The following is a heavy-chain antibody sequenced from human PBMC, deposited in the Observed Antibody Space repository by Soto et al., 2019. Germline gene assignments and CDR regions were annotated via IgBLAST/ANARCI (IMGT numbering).Heavy chain of an antibody. D-gene: IGHD4-4*01. CDR1: RDCICSCTSY. V-gene: IGHV4-39*01. CDR3: ARHNDYSIFGGAGTVIHYYGMVV. Sequence: SLDCRVGRDCICSCTSYQYIINQPPGKGEEWIGGIYDRGSTYYNPSLKSRVAIPVDTSKNQFSLKLSSVPAADTAVYYCARHNDYSIFGGAGTVIHYYGMVVWGQGT. J-gene: IGHJ6*02. CDR2: IYDRGST.